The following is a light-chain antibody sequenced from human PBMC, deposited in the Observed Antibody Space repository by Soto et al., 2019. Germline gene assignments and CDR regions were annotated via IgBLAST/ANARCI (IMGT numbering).Light chain of an antibody. V-gene: IGLV2-14*01. Sequence: QSVLTQPASVSGSPGQSITISCTGTSSDVGGYNYVSWYQHHPGKAPKLIIYEVSNRPSGVSNRFSGSKSGNTASLTISVLQAEDEADYYCSSYSSSSTLCVFGTATKVTVL. CDR2: EVS. J-gene: IGLJ1*01. CDR3: SSYSSSSTLCV. CDR1: SSDVGGYNY.